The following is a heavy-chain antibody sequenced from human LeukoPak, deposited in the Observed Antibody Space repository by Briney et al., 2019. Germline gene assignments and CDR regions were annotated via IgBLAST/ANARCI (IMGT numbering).Heavy chain of an antibody. V-gene: IGHV1-69-2*01. Sequence: ASVKISCKVSGYTSTDYYMHWVQQAPGKGLEWMGLVDPEDGETIYAEKFQGRVTITADTSTDTAYMELSSLRSEDTAVYYCATSGSFWDIVVVVAATHTHAFDIWGQGTMVTVSS. J-gene: IGHJ3*02. CDR2: VDPEDGET. CDR1: GYTSTDYY. CDR3: ATSGSFWDIVVVVAATHTHAFDI. D-gene: IGHD2-15*01.